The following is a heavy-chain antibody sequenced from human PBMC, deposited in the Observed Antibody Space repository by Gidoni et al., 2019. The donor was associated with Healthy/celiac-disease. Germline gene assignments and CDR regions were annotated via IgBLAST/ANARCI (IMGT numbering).Heavy chain of an antibody. CDR2: ISYDGSNK. CDR3: ARDHSSRDGYNTAFDI. D-gene: IGHD2-2*01. Sequence: QVQLVESWGGSVQPWRSLSLSCPASGFPFRSHAMHWVRQAPGKGLEWVAVISYDGSNKYYADSVKGRFTIARDNSKNTLYLQMNSLRAEDTAVYYCARDHSSRDGYNTAFDIWGQGTMVTVSS. J-gene: IGHJ3*02. V-gene: IGHV3-30-3*01. CDR1: GFPFRSHA.